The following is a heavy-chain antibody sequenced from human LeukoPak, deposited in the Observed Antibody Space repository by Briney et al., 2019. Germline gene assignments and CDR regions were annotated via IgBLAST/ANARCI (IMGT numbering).Heavy chain of an antibody. D-gene: IGHD6-6*01. Sequence: GGSLRLSCAASGFTFSSYSMNWVRQAPGKGLEWVSSISSSSSYIYYADSVKGRFIISRDNAKNSLYLQMNSLRAEDTAVYYCASSLDPRSSSSVYPTTTIDYWGQGTLVTVSS. CDR1: GFTFSSYS. CDR3: ASSLDPRSSSSVYPTTTIDY. V-gene: IGHV3-21*01. J-gene: IGHJ4*02. CDR2: ISSSSSYI.